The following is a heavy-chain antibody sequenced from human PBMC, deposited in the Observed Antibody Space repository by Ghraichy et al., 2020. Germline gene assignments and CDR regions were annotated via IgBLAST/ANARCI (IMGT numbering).Heavy chain of an antibody. CDR3: ARQLGYCSGGSCYSYGMDV. CDR1: GGSISSSSYY. Sequence: SETLSLTCTVSGGSISSSSYYWGWIRQPPGKGLEWIGSIYYSGSTYYNPSLKSRVTISVDTSKNQFSLKLSSVTAADTAVYYCARQLGYCSGGSCYSYGMDVWGQGTTVTVSS. D-gene: IGHD2-15*01. CDR2: IYYSGST. J-gene: IGHJ6*02. V-gene: IGHV4-39*01.